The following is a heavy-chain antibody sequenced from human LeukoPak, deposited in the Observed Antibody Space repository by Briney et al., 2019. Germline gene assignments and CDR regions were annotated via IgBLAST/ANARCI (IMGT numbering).Heavy chain of an antibody. V-gene: IGHV3-11*01. J-gene: IGHJ4*02. CDR3: ARGEGYYGSGSYFHDY. Sequence: GRSLRLSCAASGFTFSDYNMSWIRQAPGKGLEWVSYISSSGSTIYYADSVKGRFTISRDNAKNSLYLQMNSLRAEDTAVYYCARGEGYYGSGSYFHDYWGQGTLVTVSS. D-gene: IGHD3-10*01. CDR1: GFTFSDYN. CDR2: ISSSGSTI.